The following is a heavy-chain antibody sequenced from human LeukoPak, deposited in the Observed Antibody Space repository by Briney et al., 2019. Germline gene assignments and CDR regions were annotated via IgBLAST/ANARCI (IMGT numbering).Heavy chain of an antibody. CDR2: INPNSGDT. CDR1: GYTFTDYY. Sequence: GASVKVSCKASGYTFTDYYMHWVRQAPGQGLEWMGWINPNSGDTNYAQKFQGRVTMTRDTSITTAYMELRTLRSDDTAVYYCARDRQGLTAGANNWFDPWGREPWSPSPQ. J-gene: IGHJ5*02. D-gene: IGHD6-13*01. CDR3: ARDRQGLTAGANNWFDP. V-gene: IGHV1-2*02.